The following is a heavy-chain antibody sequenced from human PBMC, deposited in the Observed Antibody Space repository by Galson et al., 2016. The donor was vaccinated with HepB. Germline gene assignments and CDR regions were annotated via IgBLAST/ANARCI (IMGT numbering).Heavy chain of an antibody. D-gene: IGHD4-17*01. Sequence: SLRLSCAASGFTSSDYSINWVRQAPGKGLEWVSSISSSGTYIYYADSLKGRFTISRDSAQNSVYLQMNSLRAEDMALYFCARSAFHGDYEGDAFDIWGRGTLLTVSS. CDR1: GFTSSDYS. CDR2: ISSSGTYI. J-gene: IGHJ3*02. V-gene: IGHV3-21*01. CDR3: ARSAFHGDYEGDAFDI.